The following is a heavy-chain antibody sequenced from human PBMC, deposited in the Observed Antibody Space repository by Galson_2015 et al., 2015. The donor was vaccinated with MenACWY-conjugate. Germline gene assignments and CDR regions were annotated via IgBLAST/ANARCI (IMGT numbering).Heavy chain of an antibody. CDR2: VSNGGEYT. Sequence: SLRLSCAASGFTFSSSAMHWVRQAPGKGLEYVSAVSNGGEYTHYTDSVKGRFTISRDNSKNTLFLQMSSLRTEDTAVYFCVKDFGGKDVYDSWGPGTLVTVSS. CDR3: VKDFGGKDVYDS. D-gene: IGHD1-26*01. J-gene: IGHJ4*02. V-gene: IGHV3-64D*06. CDR1: GFTFSSSA.